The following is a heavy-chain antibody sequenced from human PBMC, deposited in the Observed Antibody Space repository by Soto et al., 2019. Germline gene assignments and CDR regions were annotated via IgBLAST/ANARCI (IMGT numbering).Heavy chain of an antibody. CDR1: GFTFSSYS. CDR2: IYSGGST. D-gene: IGHD2-15*01. Sequence: GGSLRLSCAASGFTFSSYSMNWVRQAPGKGLEWVSVIYSGGSTYYADSVKGRFTISRDNSKNTLYLQMNSLRAEDTAVYYCARAKGQGYCSGGSCYDDAFDIWGQGTMVTVSS. J-gene: IGHJ3*02. CDR3: ARAKGQGYCSGGSCYDDAFDI. V-gene: IGHV3-66*01.